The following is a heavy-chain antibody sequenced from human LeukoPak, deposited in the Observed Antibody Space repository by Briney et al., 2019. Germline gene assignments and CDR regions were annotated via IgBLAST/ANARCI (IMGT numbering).Heavy chain of an antibody. D-gene: IGHD3-10*01. CDR2: ISAYNGNT. Sequence: ASVKVSCKATGYTFTSYGISWVRQAPGQGLERMGWISAYNGNTNYAQKLQGRVTMTTDTSTSTAYMELRSLRSDDTAVYYCARGSPGTDYRLFDYWGQGTLVTVSS. V-gene: IGHV1-18*01. J-gene: IGHJ4*02. CDR3: ARGSPGTDYRLFDY. CDR1: GYTFTSYG.